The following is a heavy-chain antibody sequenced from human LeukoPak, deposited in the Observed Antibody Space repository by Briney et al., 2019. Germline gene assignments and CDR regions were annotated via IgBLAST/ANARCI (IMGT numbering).Heavy chain of an antibody. V-gene: IGHV1-69*05. CDR2: IIPIFGTA. Sequence: SVKVSCKASGYTFTSYGISWVRQAPGQGLEWMGGIIPIFGTANYAQKFQGRVTITTDESTSTAYMELSSLRSEDTAVYYRASSPLGYCSSTSCLAFDIWGQGTMVTVSS. CDR1: GYTFTSYG. D-gene: IGHD2-2*01. J-gene: IGHJ3*02. CDR3: ASSPLGYCSSTSCLAFDI.